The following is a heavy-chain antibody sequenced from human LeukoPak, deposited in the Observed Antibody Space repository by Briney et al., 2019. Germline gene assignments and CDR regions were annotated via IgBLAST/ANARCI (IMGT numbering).Heavy chain of an antibody. V-gene: IGHV4-59*01. D-gene: IGHD3-10*01. CDR2: IYYSGST. J-gene: IGHJ6*03. Sequence: PSETLSLTCTVSGGSISSYYWSWIRQPPGKGLEWIGYIYYSGSTNYNPSLKSRVTISVDTSKNQFSLKLSSVTAADTAVYYCARDTPSEVVRGAPYYYYMDVWGKGTTVTISS. CDR1: GGSISSYY. CDR3: ARDTPSEVVRGAPYYYYMDV.